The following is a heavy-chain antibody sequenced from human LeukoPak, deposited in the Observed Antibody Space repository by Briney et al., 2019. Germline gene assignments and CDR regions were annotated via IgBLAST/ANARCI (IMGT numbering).Heavy chain of an antibody. V-gene: IGHV3-30*18. D-gene: IGHD2-8*01. CDR2: LSYDGSNK. CDR1: GFTFSSYG. Sequence: GGSLRLSCAASGFTFSSYGMHWVRQAPGKGLEWVAVLSYDGSNKYYADSVKGRFTISRDNSKNTLYLQMNSLRAEDTAVYYCAKGQMGPYYFDYWGQGTLVTVSS. J-gene: IGHJ4*02. CDR3: AKGQMGPYYFDY.